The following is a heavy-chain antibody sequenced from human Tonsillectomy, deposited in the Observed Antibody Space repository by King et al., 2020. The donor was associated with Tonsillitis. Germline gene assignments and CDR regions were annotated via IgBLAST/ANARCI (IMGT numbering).Heavy chain of an antibody. J-gene: IGHJ4*02. CDR3: ARDFQYSSDY. CDR2: ISPDGRTI. V-gene: IGHV3-48*01. D-gene: IGHD1-26*01. CDR1: GFSFRSHN. Sequence: VQLVESGGGLVQWGGSLRLSCAASGFSFRSHNFNWVRQAPGKGLEWLSYISPDGRTIYYADSVKGRFTISRDNAKNSLYLQMSSLRAEDTAVYYCARDFQYSSDYWGQGTLVTVSS.